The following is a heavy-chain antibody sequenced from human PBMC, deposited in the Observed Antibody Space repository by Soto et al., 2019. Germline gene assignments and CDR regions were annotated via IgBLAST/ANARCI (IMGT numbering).Heavy chain of an antibody. CDR1: GYTFTDYY. J-gene: IGHJ5*01. V-gene: IGHV1-2*02. D-gene: IGHD2-8*01. CDR2: INPKTGGT. CDR3: VRLIGNSWLDS. Sequence: ASVKVSCKASGYTFTDYYMHWVRQAPGQGLEWMGWINPKTGGTNYVQKFQGRVTMTRDTSITTAYMELNSVTPDDTAVYYCVRLIGNSWLDSWGQGTLVTVSS.